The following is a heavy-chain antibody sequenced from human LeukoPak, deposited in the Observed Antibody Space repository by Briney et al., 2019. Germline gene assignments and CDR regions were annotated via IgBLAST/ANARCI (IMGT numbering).Heavy chain of an antibody. CDR2: IYHSGAT. V-gene: IGHV4-59*01. CDR1: GGSTGNYY. D-gene: IGHD1-26*01. CDR3: ARKSPTSGSYGWYFDY. Sequence: PSETLSLTCTVSGGSTGNYYWSWIRQPPGKGLEWIGYIYHSGATNYNPSLRSRVTISVDTSNNQFSLNLRSVTAADTAIYYCARKSPTSGSYGWYFDYWGQGALVTVSS. J-gene: IGHJ4*02.